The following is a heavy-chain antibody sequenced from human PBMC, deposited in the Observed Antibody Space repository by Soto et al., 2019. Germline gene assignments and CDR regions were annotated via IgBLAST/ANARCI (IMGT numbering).Heavy chain of an antibody. CDR3: ASRPRGSVAGTLDS. CDR2: INSDGRT. CDR1: GFTFDNYA. V-gene: IGHV3-23*01. J-gene: IGHJ5*01. Sequence: PGGSLRLSCAASGFTFDNYAMSWVRQAPGKGLEWVSVINSDGRTFYADSVKGRFSISRDNSKNTLYLQMNSLSVEDTAVYFCASRPRGSVAGTLDSWGQGYLVTVSS. D-gene: IGHD6-19*01.